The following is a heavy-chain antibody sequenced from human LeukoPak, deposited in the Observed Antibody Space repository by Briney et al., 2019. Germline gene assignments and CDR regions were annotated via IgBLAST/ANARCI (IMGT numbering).Heavy chain of an antibody. CDR1: GGSISSYY. Sequence: SETLSLTCTVSGGSISSYYWSWIRQPAGKGLEWIGRIYTSGSTNYNPSLKSRVTMSVDTSKNQCSLKLSSVTAADTAVYYCARDGYYYDSSGRTGDYWGQGTLVTVSS. CDR3: ARDGYYYDSSGRTGDY. J-gene: IGHJ4*02. CDR2: IYTSGST. D-gene: IGHD3-22*01. V-gene: IGHV4-4*07.